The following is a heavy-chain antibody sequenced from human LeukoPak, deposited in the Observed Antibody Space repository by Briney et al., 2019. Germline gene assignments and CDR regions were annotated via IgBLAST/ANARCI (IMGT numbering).Heavy chain of an antibody. J-gene: IGHJ4*02. Sequence: GGSLRISCAASGLTFSREAMRWVCQAPGEGQDWVSAISGSGGSASYSGCASGRFTISRDNTKNTLYLQMNSLRAEDTAVYYCAKAEGYNWNYLLPYWGQGTLVTVSS. D-gene: IGHD1-7*01. CDR2: ISGSGGSA. CDR1: GLTFSREA. CDR3: AKAEGYNWNYLLPY. V-gene: IGHV3-23*01.